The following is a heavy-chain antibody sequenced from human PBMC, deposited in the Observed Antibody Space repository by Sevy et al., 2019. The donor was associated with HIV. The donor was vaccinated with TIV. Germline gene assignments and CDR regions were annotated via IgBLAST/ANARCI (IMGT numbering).Heavy chain of an antibody. D-gene: IGHD3-3*01. CDR2: IKKDGSQK. V-gene: IGHV3-7*03. J-gene: IGHJ4*02. CDR3: FGGRN. Sequence: GGSLRLSCTDSGLTFSNYWMHWVRQAPGKGLEWVASIKKDGSQKEYVDSVKGRFIISRDNAKSSVYLQMNSLRDEDANEYYSFGGRNWGQGTLVTVSS. CDR1: GLTFSNYW.